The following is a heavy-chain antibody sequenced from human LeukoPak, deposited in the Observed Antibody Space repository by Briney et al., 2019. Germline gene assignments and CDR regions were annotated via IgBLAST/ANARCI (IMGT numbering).Heavy chain of an antibody. CDR1: GFTFSSYR. J-gene: IGHJ4*02. CDR2: ISSSSSYI. Sequence: GGSQRLSCAASGFTFSSYRMNWVRQAPGEGLEWVSFISSSSSYIDYADSVKGRFTISRDNAKNSLYLQMNSLRAEDTAVYYCVRDSYSNYFDFWGQGTLVTVSS. D-gene: IGHD4-11*01. V-gene: IGHV3-21*01. CDR3: VRDSYSNYFDF.